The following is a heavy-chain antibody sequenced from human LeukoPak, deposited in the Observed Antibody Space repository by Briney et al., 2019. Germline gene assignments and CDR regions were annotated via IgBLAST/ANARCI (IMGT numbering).Heavy chain of an antibody. CDR3: KSGGAAPGSFDY. Sequence: GGSLRLSCAASGFTFSSYWMSWMRQAPGKGLEWVANIKYDGNEEYYVDSVKGRFTISRDNAKDSLYLQLNSLRVEDTAVYYCKSGGAAPGSFDYWGQGTLVTVSS. J-gene: IGHJ4*02. V-gene: IGHV3-7*01. CDR1: GFTFSSYW. D-gene: IGHD1-1*01. CDR2: IKYDGNEE.